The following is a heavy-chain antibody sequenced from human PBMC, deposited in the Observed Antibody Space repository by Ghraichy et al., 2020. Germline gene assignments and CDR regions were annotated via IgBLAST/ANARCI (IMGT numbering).Heavy chain of an antibody. D-gene: IGHD2-15*01. CDR1: GYTFTSYD. V-gene: IGHV1-8*01. Sequence: ASVKVSCKASGYTFTSYDINWVRQATGQGLEWMGWMNPNSGNTCYAQKFQCRVTMTRNTSISTAYMELSSLRSEDTAVYYCARGTMPAWANYYYYYGMDVWGQGTTVTVSS. J-gene: IGHJ6*02. CDR2: MNPNSGNT. CDR3: ARGTMPAWANYYYYYGMDV.